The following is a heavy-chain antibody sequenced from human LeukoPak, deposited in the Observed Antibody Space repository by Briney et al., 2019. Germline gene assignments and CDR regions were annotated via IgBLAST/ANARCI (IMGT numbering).Heavy chain of an antibody. CDR3: ARVGIDYGDYLFDY. CDR1: GYTFTGYY. Sequence: ASVKVYCKASGYTFTGYYMHWVRQAPGQGLEWMGWINPNSGGTNYAQKFQGWVTMTRDTSISTAYMELSRLRSDDTAVYYCARVGIDYGDYLFDYWGQGTPVTVSS. D-gene: IGHD4-17*01. CDR2: INPNSGGT. J-gene: IGHJ4*02. V-gene: IGHV1-2*04.